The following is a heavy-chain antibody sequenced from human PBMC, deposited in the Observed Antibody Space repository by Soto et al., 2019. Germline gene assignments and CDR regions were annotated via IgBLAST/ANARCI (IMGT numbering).Heavy chain of an antibody. CDR1: GGSISSYY. Sequence: SETLSLTCTVSGGSISSYYWSWIRQPPGKGLEWIGYIYYTGSTNYNPSLKSRVTISVDTSKNQFSLKLSSVTSADTAVYYCAGNRWSSWSTFDPWGQGTLVTVS. J-gene: IGHJ5*02. D-gene: IGHD6-19*01. CDR2: IYYTGST. V-gene: IGHV4-59*01. CDR3: AGNRWSSWSTFDP.